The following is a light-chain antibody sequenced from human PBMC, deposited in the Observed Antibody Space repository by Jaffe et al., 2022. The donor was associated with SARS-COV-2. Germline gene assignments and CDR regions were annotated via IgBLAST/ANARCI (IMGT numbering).Light chain of an antibody. Sequence: QSVLTQPPSVSGAPGQRVSISCTGSSSNIGAGSDVQWYQQVPGTAPKLLIYGNNNRPSGVPDRFSGSKSGTSASLAISGLQAEDEADYYCQSYDSSLTIWVFGGGTKLTVL. V-gene: IGLV1-40*01. CDR2: GNN. CDR1: SSNIGAGSD. CDR3: QSYDSSLTIWV. J-gene: IGLJ3*02.